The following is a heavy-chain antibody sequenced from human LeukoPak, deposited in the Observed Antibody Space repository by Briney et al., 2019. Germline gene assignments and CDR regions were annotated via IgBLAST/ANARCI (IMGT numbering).Heavy chain of an antibody. CDR3: ARAGDVVVVAATDY. D-gene: IGHD2-15*01. CDR2: IRYDGSNK. CDR1: GFTFSSYG. J-gene: IGHJ4*02. V-gene: IGHV3-30*02. Sequence: PGGSLRLSCAASGFTFSSYGMHWVRQAPGKGLEWVAFIRYDGSNKYYADSVKGRFTISRDNSKNTLYLQMNSLRAEDTAVYYCARAGDVVVVAATDYWGQGTLVTVSS.